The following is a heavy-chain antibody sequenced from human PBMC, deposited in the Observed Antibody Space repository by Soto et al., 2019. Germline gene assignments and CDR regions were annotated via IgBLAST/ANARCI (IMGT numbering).Heavy chain of an antibody. CDR3: ASVVVTGHYYYGMDV. D-gene: IGHD2-21*02. V-gene: IGHV1-69*13. CDR1: GGTFSSYA. Sequence: EASVKVSCKASGGTFSSYAISGVRQAPGQGLEWMGGIIPIFGTANYAQKFQGRVTITADESTSTAYMELSSLRSEDTAVYYCASVVVTGHYYYGMDVWGQGTTVTVSS. J-gene: IGHJ6*02. CDR2: IIPIFGTA.